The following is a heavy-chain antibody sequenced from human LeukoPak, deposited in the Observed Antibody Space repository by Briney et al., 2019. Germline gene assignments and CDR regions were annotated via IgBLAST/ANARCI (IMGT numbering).Heavy chain of an antibody. CDR2: INPNTGGA. D-gene: IGHD2-21*01. V-gene: IGHV1-2*02. J-gene: IGHJ5*02. Sequence: ASVKVSCEASGYTFTGYDMHRVRQAAGQGLGWRGWINPNTGGANYAHKFQGRVTMTRDTSIRTAYMELSRLRSDDTAVYYCARDGGDYRTYQTSNWFDPWGQGTLVTVSS. CDR1: GYTFTGYD. CDR3: ARDGGDYRTYQTSNWFDP.